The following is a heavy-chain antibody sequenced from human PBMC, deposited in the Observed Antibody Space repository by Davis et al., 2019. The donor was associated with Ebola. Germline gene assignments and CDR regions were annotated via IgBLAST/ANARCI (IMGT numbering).Heavy chain of an antibody. J-gene: IGHJ4*02. CDR2: IKSKADFGTI. V-gene: IGHV3-15*07. Sequence: GGSLRLSCVASGFTFNNAWMNWVRQAPGKGLEWVGRIKSKADFGTIDYAEPVKGRFTISRDDSKNTLYVQMNSLTTEDTAVYFCTTFQGLPQLAIGGRDYWGQGTLVTVSS. CDR1: GFTFNNAW. CDR3: TTFQGLPQLAIGGRDY. D-gene: IGHD1-1*01.